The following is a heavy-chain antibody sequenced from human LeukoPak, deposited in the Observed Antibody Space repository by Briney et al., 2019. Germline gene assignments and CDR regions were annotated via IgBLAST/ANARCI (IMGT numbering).Heavy chain of an antibody. J-gene: IGHJ4*02. CDR3: AKDHVTWGNRYFDH. Sequence: AGGSLRLSCAASGFSFSTFGMPWVRQAPGKGREWVAFIGHDGSKIYYADSVQGRFTISRDNSKNTLYLEMNSLSGEDTALYYCAKDHVTWGNRYFDHWGQGTLGTVSS. V-gene: IGHV3-30*02. D-gene: IGHD3-16*01. CDR2: IGHDGSKI. CDR1: GFSFSTFG.